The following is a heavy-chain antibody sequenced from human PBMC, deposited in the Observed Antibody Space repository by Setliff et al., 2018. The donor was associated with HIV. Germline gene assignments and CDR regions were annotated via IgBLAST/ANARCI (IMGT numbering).Heavy chain of an antibody. D-gene: IGHD6-6*01. J-gene: IGHJ4*02. CDR2: IRYDGSDK. CDR1: GFTFSSYG. V-gene: IGHV3-30*02. Sequence: PGGSLRLSCAASGFTFSSYGMHWVRQAPGKGLEWVAFIRYDGSDKYYAASVEGRFTISRDNSKNTLYLQMNSLRTEDTAVYYCALSSSGGGIDYWGQGTLVTVSS. CDR3: ALSSSGGGIDY.